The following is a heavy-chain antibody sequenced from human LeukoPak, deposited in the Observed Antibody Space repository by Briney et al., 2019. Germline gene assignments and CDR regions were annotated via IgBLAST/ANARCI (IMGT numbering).Heavy chain of an antibody. CDR1: GFTFSSYS. J-gene: IGHJ3*02. D-gene: IGHD1-7*01. CDR2: ISSSSSYI. V-gene: IGHV3-21*01. Sequence: GGSLRLSCAASGFTFSSYSMNWVRQAPGRGLEWVSSISSSSSYIYYADSVKGRFTISRDNAKNSLYLQMNSLRAEDTAVYYCARDSLELLIDIWGQGTMVTVSS. CDR3: ARDSLELLIDI.